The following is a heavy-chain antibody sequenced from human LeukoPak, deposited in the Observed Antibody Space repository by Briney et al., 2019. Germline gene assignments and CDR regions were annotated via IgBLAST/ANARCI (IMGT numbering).Heavy chain of an antibody. Sequence: GGSLRLSCAASGFTFSSYAMSWVRQAPGKGLEWVSAISGSGGSTYYAVSVKGRFTISRDNSKNTLYLQMNSLRAEDTAVYYCAKDSGNLLWFGELPFDYWGQGTLVTVSS. CDR1: GFTFSSYA. V-gene: IGHV3-23*01. D-gene: IGHD3-10*01. J-gene: IGHJ4*02. CDR2: ISGSGGST. CDR3: AKDSGNLLWFGELPFDY.